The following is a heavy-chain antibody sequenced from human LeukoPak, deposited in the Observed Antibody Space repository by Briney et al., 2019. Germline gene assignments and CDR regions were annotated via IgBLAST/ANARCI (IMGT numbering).Heavy chain of an antibody. CDR2: IYSGGYT. CDR3: AKTGNPATGDY. CDR1: GFTVSSNY. J-gene: IGHJ4*02. D-gene: IGHD1-1*01. Sequence: PGGSLRLSCAASGFTVSSNYMSWVRQAPGKGLEWVSVIYSGGYTYYADSVKGRFTISRDSSKNTLYLQTNSLRAEDTAVYYCAKTGNPATGDYWGQGTLVTVSS. V-gene: IGHV3-53*01.